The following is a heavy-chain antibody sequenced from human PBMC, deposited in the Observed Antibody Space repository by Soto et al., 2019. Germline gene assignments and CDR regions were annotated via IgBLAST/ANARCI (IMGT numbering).Heavy chain of an antibody. D-gene: IGHD2-15*01. CDR3: ARGAGGFDY. CDR2: INHSGRT. J-gene: IGHJ4*02. Sequence: QVQLQQWGAGLLKPSETLSLTCAVYGGSFSGYYWSWIRQPPGKGLEWIGEINHSGRTNYNPSLKSRVTLSVDTSKNQFSLTLSSVTAADTAVYYCARGAGGFDYWGQGTLVTVSS. V-gene: IGHV4-34*01. CDR1: GGSFSGYY.